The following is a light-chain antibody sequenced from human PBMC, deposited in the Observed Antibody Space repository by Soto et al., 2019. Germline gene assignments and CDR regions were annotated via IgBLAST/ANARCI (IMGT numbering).Light chain of an antibody. CDR3: QQYCGSPWT. J-gene: IGKJ1*01. Sequence: PGARSNLHCTPSQCVNTTYLAWYQQKPCQAPRLLIYAASSRAAGFPYRFSGSGSETDFTLTISRLEPEDFAVYYCQQYCGSPWTFGQGTKVDIK. CDR1: QCVNTTY. CDR2: AAS. V-gene: IGKV3-20*01.